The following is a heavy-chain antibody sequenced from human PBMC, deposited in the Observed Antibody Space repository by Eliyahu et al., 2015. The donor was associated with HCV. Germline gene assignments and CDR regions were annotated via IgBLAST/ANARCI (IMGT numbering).Heavy chain of an antibody. J-gene: IGHJ3*02. D-gene: IGHD5-12*01. CDR2: IYSGGST. CDR3: AREKYSGKRFGAFDI. CDR1: GFTVSSNY. Sequence: EVQLVESGGGLVQPGGSLRLSCAASGFTVSSNYMSWVRQAPGKGLEWVSVIYSGGSTYYADPVKGRFTISRDNSKNTLYLQMNSLRAEDTAVYYCAREKYSGKRFGAFDIWGQGTMVTVSS. V-gene: IGHV3-66*01.